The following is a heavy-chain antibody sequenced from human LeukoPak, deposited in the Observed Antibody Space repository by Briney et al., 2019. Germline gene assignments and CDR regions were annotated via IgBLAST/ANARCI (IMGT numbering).Heavy chain of an antibody. CDR1: GFTFSSHD. V-gene: IGHV3-30*18. D-gene: IGHD5-18*01. J-gene: IGHJ5*02. CDR2: ISYDGGKK. CDR3: AKDPGTAMVESEDWFDP. Sequence: GGSLRLSCAASGFTFSSHDMHWVRQAPGKGLEWVAIISYDGGKKDYADSVKGRFTISRDNSKNTLYLQMNSLRAEDTAVYYCAKDPGTAMVESEDWFDPWGQGTLVTVSS.